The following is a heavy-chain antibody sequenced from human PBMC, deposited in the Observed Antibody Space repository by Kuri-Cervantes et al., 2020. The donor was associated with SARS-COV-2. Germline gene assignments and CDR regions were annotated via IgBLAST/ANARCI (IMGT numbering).Heavy chain of an antibody. J-gene: IGHJ6*03. CDR2: ISSSGSTI. CDR1: GFTFSSYA. D-gene: IGHD3-3*01. V-gene: IGHV3-11*04. CDR3: ARQGWHYDFWSGYYTTHPRGYMDV. Sequence: GGSLRLSCAASGFTFSSYAMSWIRQAPGKGLEWVSYISSSGSTIYYADSVKGRFTISRDNAKNSLYLQMNSLRAEDTAVYYCARQGWHYDFWSGYYTTHPRGYMDVWGKGTTVTVSS.